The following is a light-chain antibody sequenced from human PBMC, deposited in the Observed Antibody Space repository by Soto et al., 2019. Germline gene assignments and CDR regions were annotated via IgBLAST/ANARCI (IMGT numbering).Light chain of an antibody. CDR3: QQRSNS. V-gene: IGKV3-11*01. J-gene: IGKJ4*01. CDR2: DAS. Sequence: EIVLTQSPSTLSLSPGDRATLSCRASQSVSRSLTWYQQKPGQAPRLLIYDASTRATGIPPRFSGSGSGTDFTLTISSLEPEDFAVYYCQQRSNSFAGGTKVDIK. CDR1: QSVSRS.